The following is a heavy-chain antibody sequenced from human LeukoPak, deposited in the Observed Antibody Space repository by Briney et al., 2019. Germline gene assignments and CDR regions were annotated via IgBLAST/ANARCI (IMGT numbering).Heavy chain of an antibody. Sequence: PGGSLRLSCAASGFTFSNYGMHWVRQAPGKGLEWVAFIRNDGSNKYNADSVKGRFTISRDNAKNSLSLQMNSLRAEDTAVYYCARVQEVGATTHFDYWGQGTLVTVSS. V-gene: IGHV3-30*02. J-gene: IGHJ4*02. D-gene: IGHD1-26*01. CDR3: ARVQEVGATTHFDY. CDR1: GFTFSNYG. CDR2: IRNDGSNK.